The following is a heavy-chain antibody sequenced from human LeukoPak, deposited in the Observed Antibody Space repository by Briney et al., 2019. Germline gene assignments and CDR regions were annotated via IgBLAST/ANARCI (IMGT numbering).Heavy chain of an antibody. V-gene: IGHV1-2*02. J-gene: IGHJ4*02. Sequence: ASVKVSCKASGYTFTGYYMHWVRQAPGQGLEWMGWINPNSGGTNYAQKFQGRVTMTRGTSISTAYMELSRLRSDDTAVYYCARDPHGYSGYDYWGQGTLVTVSS. CDR1: GYTFTGYY. CDR3: ARDPHGYSGYDY. D-gene: IGHD5-12*01. CDR2: INPNSGGT.